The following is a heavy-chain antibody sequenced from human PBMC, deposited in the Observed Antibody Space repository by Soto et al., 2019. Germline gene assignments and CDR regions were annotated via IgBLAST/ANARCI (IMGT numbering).Heavy chain of an antibody. Sequence: EVQLLESGGGLVQPGGSLRLSCAASGFTFSSYAMSWVRQAPGKGLEWVSSLSGGGGGTYYADSVKGRFTISRDNSKNALYLQVNSLRAEDTAGYYCAKGRAGGFDCWGQGTLVTVSS. J-gene: IGHJ4*02. CDR3: AKGRAGGFDC. CDR1: GFTFSSYA. CDR2: LSGGGGGT. D-gene: IGHD3-10*01. V-gene: IGHV3-23*01.